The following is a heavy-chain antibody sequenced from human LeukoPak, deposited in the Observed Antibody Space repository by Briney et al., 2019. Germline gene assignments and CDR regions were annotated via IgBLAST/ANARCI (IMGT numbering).Heavy chain of an antibody. CDR1: GGSISSYY. V-gene: IGHV4-59*01. D-gene: IGHD4-17*01. Sequence: SENLSLTCTVSGGSISSYYWSWIRQPPGKGLEWIGYIYYSGSTNYNPSLKSRVTISVDTSKNQFSLKLSSVTAADTAVYYCARDPGDYNAFDIWGQGTMVTVSS. CDR2: IYYSGST. J-gene: IGHJ3*02. CDR3: ARDPGDYNAFDI.